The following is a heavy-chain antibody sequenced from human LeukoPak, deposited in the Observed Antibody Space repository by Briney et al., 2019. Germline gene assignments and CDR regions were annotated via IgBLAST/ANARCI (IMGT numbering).Heavy chain of an antibody. D-gene: IGHD1-26*01. J-gene: IGHJ4*02. V-gene: IGHV4-59*01. CDR2: IYYSGST. CDR1: GGSINSYY. Sequence: SETLSLTCIVSGGSINSYYWSWIRQPPGKGLEWIGYIYYSGSTNYNPSLKSRVTISVDTSKNQFSLKLNSVTAADTAVYYYARLGSYFDYWGQGTLVTVSS. CDR3: ARLGSYFDY.